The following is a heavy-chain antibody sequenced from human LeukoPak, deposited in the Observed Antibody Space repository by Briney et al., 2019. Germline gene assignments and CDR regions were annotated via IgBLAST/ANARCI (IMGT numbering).Heavy chain of an antibody. J-gene: IGHJ6*03. Sequence: SETLSLTCTVSGGSISSYYWSWIRQPAGKGLEWIGRIYTSGSTNYNPSLKSRVTMSVDTSKNQFSLKLSSVTAADTAVYYCARDEVLAAAGTGVDYYYYMDVWGKGTTVTISS. CDR1: GGSISSYY. CDR3: ARDEVLAAAGTGVDYYYYMDV. V-gene: IGHV4-4*07. CDR2: IYTSGST. D-gene: IGHD6-13*01.